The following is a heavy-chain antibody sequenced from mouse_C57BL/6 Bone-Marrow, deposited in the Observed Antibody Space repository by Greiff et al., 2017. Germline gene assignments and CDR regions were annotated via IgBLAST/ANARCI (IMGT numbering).Heavy chain of an antibody. CDR2: IYPGSGNT. Sequence: VQLQQSGPELVKPGASVKISCKASGYTFTDYYINWVKQRPGQGLKWIGWIYPGSGNTKYNEKFKGKATLTVDTSSSTAYMQLSSLTSEDSAVYFCARKGLKGYWGQGTTLTVSS. CDR3: ARKGLKGY. V-gene: IGHV1-84*01. J-gene: IGHJ2*01. D-gene: IGHD3-1*01. CDR1: GYTFTDYY.